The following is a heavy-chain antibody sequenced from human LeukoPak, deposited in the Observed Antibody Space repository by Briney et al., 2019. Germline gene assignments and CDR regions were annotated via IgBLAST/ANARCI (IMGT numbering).Heavy chain of an antibody. CDR1: GFTFSDYY. Sequence: GGSLRLSCAASGFTFSDYYMSWIRQAPGKGLEWVSYISSSGSTIYYADSVKGRFTISRDNAKNSLYLQMNSLRAEDTAVYYCARVGVVPAASLAYYYGMDVWGQGTTVTVSS. CDR3: ARVGVVPAASLAYYYGMDV. CDR2: ISSSGSTI. J-gene: IGHJ6*02. V-gene: IGHV3-11*01. D-gene: IGHD2-2*01.